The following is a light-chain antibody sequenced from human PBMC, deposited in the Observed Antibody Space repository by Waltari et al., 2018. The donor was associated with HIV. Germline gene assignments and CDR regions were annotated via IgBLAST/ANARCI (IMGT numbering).Light chain of an antibody. CDR1: SLRKYS. Sequence: SSELTQDPAVSVALGQTVRITCQGDSLRKYSANWYQQKPGQAPVVVMYGKDNRPSGIPAQFSASSSGNTGSLPITVAQAEDEADYYCESRHSNDKHHVFGTGTKVTV. V-gene: IGLV3-19*01. CDR3: ESRHSNDKHHV. CDR2: GKD. J-gene: IGLJ1*01.